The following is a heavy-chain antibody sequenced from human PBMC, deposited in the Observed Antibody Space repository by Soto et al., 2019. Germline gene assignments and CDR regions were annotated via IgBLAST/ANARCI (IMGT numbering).Heavy chain of an antibody. V-gene: IGHV4-31*03. CDR3: ARAYCSGGSCSTAHFDY. J-gene: IGHJ4*02. CDR1: GRSISRGGYY. CDR2: IYYSGST. Sequence: TSETLSLTCTVSGRSISRGGYYWSWSRQQPGKGLEWIGYIYYSGSTYYNPSLKSRVTISVDTSKNQFSLKLSSVTAADTAVYYCARAYCSGGSCSTAHFDYWGQGTLVTVSS. D-gene: IGHD2-15*01.